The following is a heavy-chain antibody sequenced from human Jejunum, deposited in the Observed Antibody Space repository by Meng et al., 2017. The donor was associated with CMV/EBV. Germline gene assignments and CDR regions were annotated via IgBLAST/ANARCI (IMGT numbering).Heavy chain of an antibody. D-gene: IGHD4-23*01. CDR3: ARDYGGNSGWFDP. CDR2: MNPTSGNT. Sequence: ASGYTFTNYDINWVRQATGQGLEWMGWMNPTSGNTGSAQKFQGRVILTRDISIGTAYMELSNLRSEDSAIYYCARDYGGNSGWFDPWGQGTLVTVSS. V-gene: IGHV1-8*01. J-gene: IGHJ5*02. CDR1: GYTFTNYD.